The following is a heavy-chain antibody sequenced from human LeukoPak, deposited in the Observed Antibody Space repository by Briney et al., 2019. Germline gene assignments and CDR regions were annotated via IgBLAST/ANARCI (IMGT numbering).Heavy chain of an antibody. V-gene: IGHV4-59*01. Sequence: SEALSLTCTVSGGSISSYYWSWIRQPPGKGLEWIGYIYYSGSTNYNPSLKSRVTISVDTSKNQFSLKLSSVTAADTAVYYCARVGCSSTSCYYYYGMDVWDQGTTVTVAS. D-gene: IGHD2-2*01. CDR1: GGSISSYY. CDR2: IYYSGST. J-gene: IGHJ6*02. CDR3: ARVGCSSTSCYYYYGMDV.